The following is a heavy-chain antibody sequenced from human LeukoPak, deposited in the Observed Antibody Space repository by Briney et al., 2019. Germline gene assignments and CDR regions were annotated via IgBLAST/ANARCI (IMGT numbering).Heavy chain of an antibody. CDR3: ARLTYYYDSSGQNWFDP. Sequence: ASVKVSCKAPGYTFTNYAMHWVRQAPGQRLEWMGWINAGNGNTKYSQKFQGRVTITRDTSASTAYMEVSSLRSEDTAVYYCARLTYYYDSSGQNWFDPWGQGTLVTVSS. CDR2: INAGNGNT. J-gene: IGHJ5*02. D-gene: IGHD3-22*01. CDR1: GYTFTNYA. V-gene: IGHV1-3*01.